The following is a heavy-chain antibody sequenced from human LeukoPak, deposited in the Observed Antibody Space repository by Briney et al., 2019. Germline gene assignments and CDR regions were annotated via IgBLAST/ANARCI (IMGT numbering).Heavy chain of an antibody. V-gene: IGHV7-4-1*02. Sequence: GASVTVSCKASGYTFTTYAMNWVRQAPGQGLEWMGWINTNTGIPKYAQGFTRRFVFSLDMSASTAYLQISSLKAEDTAVYFCARGGYCSSQSCQWFDPWGQGTLVTVSS. CDR3: ARGGYCSSQSCQWFDP. J-gene: IGHJ5*02. CDR1: GYTFTTYA. D-gene: IGHD2-2*01. CDR2: INTNTGIP.